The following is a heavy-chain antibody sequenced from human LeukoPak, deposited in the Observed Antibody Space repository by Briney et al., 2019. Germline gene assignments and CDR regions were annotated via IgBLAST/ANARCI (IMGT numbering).Heavy chain of an antibody. Sequence: SVKVSCKASGGTFSSYAVSWVRQAPGQGLEWMGGIIPIFGTANYAQKFQGRVTITADESTSTAYMELSSLRSEDTAVYYCARDGGFWSGYSYYFDYWGQGTLVTVSS. CDR2: IIPIFGTA. CDR1: GGTFSSYA. J-gene: IGHJ4*02. CDR3: ARDGGFWSGYSYYFDY. D-gene: IGHD3-3*01. V-gene: IGHV1-69*13.